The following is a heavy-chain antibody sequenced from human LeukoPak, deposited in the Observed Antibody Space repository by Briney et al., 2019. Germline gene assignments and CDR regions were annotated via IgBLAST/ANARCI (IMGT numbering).Heavy chain of an antibody. J-gene: IGHJ6*02. D-gene: IGHD3-3*01. CDR2: LTINGGST. Sequence: TGGSLRLSCAASGFTFSSYAMSWVRQAPGKGLEWVSALTINGGSTYYADSVKGRFTISRDNSKNTLYLQMNSLRAEDTAVYYCAKRDSSTYYDFWSGYPYYYYGMDVWGQGTTVTVSS. V-gene: IGHV3-23*01. CDR3: AKRDSSTYYDFWSGYPYYYYGMDV. CDR1: GFTFSSYA.